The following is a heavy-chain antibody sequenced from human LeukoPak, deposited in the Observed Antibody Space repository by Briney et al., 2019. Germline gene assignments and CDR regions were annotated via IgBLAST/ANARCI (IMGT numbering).Heavy chain of an antibody. Sequence: ASVKVSCKASGYTFTGYYMHWERQAPGQGLEWMGWINPNSGGTNYAQKFQGRVIMTRDTSISTAYMELSRLRSDDTAVYYCARDPYEYSSGWFNWFDPWGQGTLVTVSS. CDR3: ARDPYEYSSGWFNWFDP. V-gene: IGHV1-2*02. CDR2: INPNSGGT. D-gene: IGHD6-19*01. J-gene: IGHJ5*02. CDR1: GYTFTGYY.